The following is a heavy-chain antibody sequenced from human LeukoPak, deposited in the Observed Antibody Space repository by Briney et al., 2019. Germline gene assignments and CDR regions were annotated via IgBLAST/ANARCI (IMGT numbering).Heavy chain of an antibody. CDR2: IIPIFGTA. D-gene: IGHD3-3*01. Sequence: SVKVSCKASGGTYSSYAISWVRQAPGQGLEWMGRIIPIFGTANYAQKFQGRVTIATDESTSTAYMELSSLRSEDTAVYYCARVLRSWFDPWGQGTLVTVSS. J-gene: IGHJ5*02. V-gene: IGHV1-69*05. CDR1: GGTYSSYA. CDR3: ARVLRSWFDP.